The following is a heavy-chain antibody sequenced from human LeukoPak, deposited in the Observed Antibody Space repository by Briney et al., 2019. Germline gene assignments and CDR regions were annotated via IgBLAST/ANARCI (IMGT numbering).Heavy chain of an antibody. J-gene: IGHJ3*02. D-gene: IGHD3-22*01. CDR2: ISWNSGSI. V-gene: IGHV3-9*01. Sequence: GGSLRLSCVASGFTFDDYPMHWVRQAPGKGLEWVSAISWNSGSIGYADSVKGRFTISRDNAKNSLYLQMNSLRAEDTALYYCARDSYDSDSSGIFGAFDIWGQGTMVTVSS. CDR3: ARDSYDSDSSGIFGAFDI. CDR1: GFTFDDYP.